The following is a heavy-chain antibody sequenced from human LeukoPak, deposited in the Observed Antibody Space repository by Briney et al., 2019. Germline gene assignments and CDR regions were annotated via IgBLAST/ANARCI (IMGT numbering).Heavy chain of an antibody. Sequence: ASVKVSCKASGYTFTNLGISWVRQAPGQGLEWMGWISAYNGNTNYAQKIQGRVTMTTDTSTSTAYMDLRNLRSDDTAVYFCATLAGGGYDKDYWGQRTLVTVSS. CDR1: GYTFTNLG. CDR3: ATLAGGGYDKDY. V-gene: IGHV1-18*01. D-gene: IGHD5-12*01. CDR2: ISAYNGNT. J-gene: IGHJ4*02.